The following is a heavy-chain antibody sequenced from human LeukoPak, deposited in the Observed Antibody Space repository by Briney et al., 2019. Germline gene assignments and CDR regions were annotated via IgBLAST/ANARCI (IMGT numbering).Heavy chain of an antibody. CDR2: IYWNDDK. Sequence: SGPTLVKPTQTLTLTCTFSGFSLSTDGVGVGWIRQPPGKALEWLALIYWNDDKRYSPSLKSRLTITKDTSKDQVVLTMTNMDPVDTATYYCAHSGPEDIVVIPAALHWFDPWGQGTLVTVSS. J-gene: IGHJ5*02. V-gene: IGHV2-5*01. CDR1: GFSLSTDGVG. CDR3: AHSGPEDIVVIPAALHWFDP. D-gene: IGHD2-2*01.